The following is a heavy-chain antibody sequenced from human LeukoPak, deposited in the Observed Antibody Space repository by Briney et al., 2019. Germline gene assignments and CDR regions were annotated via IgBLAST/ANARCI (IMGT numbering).Heavy chain of an antibody. Sequence: ASVKVSCKTSGYIFRNYAISWVRQAPGQGPEWVGWINPFNADAKYAQKFQGRVTMTTDTSTSTAYLELRSLRYDGTAVYYCARGEKSYAYWGQGTLVTVSS. CDR3: ARGEKSYAY. J-gene: IGHJ4*02. CDR1: GYIFRNYA. CDR2: INPFNADA. D-gene: IGHD2-2*01. V-gene: IGHV1-18*01.